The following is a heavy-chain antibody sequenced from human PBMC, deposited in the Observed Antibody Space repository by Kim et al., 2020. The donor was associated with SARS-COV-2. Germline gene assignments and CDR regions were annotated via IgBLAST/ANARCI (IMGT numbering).Heavy chain of an antibody. V-gene: IGHV3-15*01. Sequence: GGSLRLSCAASGFTFSNAWMSWVRQAPGKGLEWVGRIKSKTDGGTTDYAAPVKGRFTISRDDSKNTLYLQMNSLKTEDTAVYYCTTGAPDIWFGESIFDYWGQGTLVTVSS. CDR3: TTGAPDIWFGESIFDY. CDR1: GFTFSNAW. J-gene: IGHJ4*02. CDR2: IKSKTDGGTT. D-gene: IGHD3-10*01.